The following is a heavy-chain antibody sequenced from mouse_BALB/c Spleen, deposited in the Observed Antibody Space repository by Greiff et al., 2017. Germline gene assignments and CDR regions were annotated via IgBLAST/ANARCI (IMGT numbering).Heavy chain of an antibody. Sequence: QVQLQQSGAELVKPGASVKLSCKASGYTFTEYIIHWVKQRSGQGLEWIGWFYPGSGSIKYNEKFKDKATLTADKSSSTVYMELSRLTSEDSAVYFCARHEDEDYYGSSFYAMDYWGQGTSVTVSS. CDR3: ARHEDEDYYGSSFYAMDY. D-gene: IGHD1-1*01. J-gene: IGHJ4*01. CDR2: FYPGSGSI. V-gene: IGHV1-62-2*01. CDR1: GYTFTEYI.